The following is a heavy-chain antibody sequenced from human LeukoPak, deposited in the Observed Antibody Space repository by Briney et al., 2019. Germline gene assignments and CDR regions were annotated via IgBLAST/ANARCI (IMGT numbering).Heavy chain of an antibody. D-gene: IGHD2-15*01. CDR2: IYYSGST. CDR3: ARGWRHDY. CDR1: GDSISTYY. Sequence: PSETLSLTCTVSGDSISTYYWSWIRQPPGKGLEWIGYIYYSGSTNYNPSLKSRVTISVDTSKNQFSLKLSSVAAADTAVYYCARGWRHDYWGQGTLVTVSS. J-gene: IGHJ4*02. V-gene: IGHV4-59*01.